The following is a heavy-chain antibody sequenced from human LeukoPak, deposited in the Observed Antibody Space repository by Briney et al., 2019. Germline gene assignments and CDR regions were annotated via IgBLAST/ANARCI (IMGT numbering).Heavy chain of an antibody. CDR1: GGSISAYY. Sequence: SETLSLTCTVSGGSISAYYWSWIRQPPGKGLEWIGYIYHSGSTYYNPSLKSRVTISVDRSKNQFSLKLSSVTAADAAVFYCARVWGGSYFDYWGQGTLVTVSS. J-gene: IGHJ4*02. V-gene: IGHV4-59*12. CDR3: ARVWGGSYFDY. D-gene: IGHD1-26*01. CDR2: IYHSGST.